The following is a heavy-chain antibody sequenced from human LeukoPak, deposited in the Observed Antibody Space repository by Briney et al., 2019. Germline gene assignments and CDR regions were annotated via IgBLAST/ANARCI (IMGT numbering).Heavy chain of an antibody. V-gene: IGHV4-34*01. CDR1: GGSFSGYY. CDR3: ARGGRIAAAGTRDYFDY. D-gene: IGHD6-13*01. CDR2: INHSGST. Sequence: SETLSLTCAVYGGSFSGYYWSWIRQPPGKGLEWIGEINHSGSTNYNPSLKSRVTISVVTSKNQFSLKLSSVTAADTAVYYCARGGRIAAAGTRDYFDYWGQGTLVTVSS. J-gene: IGHJ4*02.